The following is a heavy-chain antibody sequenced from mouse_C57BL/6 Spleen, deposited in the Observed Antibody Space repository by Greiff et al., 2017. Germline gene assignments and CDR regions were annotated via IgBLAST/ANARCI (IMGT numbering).Heavy chain of an antibody. J-gene: IGHJ2*01. CDR3: ARDSTVVESLDY. CDR2: INPYNGGT. D-gene: IGHD1-1*01. V-gene: IGHV1-19*01. Sequence: EVQLQQSGPVLVKPGASVKMSCKASGYTFTDYNMNWVKQSHGKSLEWIGVINPYNGGTSYNQKFKGKATLTVDKSSSTAYMELNSLTSEDSAVYYCARDSTVVESLDYWGQGTTLTVSS. CDR1: GYTFTDYN.